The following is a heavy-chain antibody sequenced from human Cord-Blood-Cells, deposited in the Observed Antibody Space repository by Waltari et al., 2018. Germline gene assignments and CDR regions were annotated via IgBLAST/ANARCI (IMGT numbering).Heavy chain of an antibody. J-gene: IGHJ4*02. CDR3: AKAPVVVTATYFDY. V-gene: IGHV3-23*01. CDR1: GFTFRSYA. D-gene: IGHD2-21*02. CDR2: ISGSGCST. Sequence: EVQLLASGGGLVQPGGSLRLPCAASGFTFRSYAMSWVRQAPGKGLEWVSAISGSGCSTYYADSVKGRFTISRDNSKNTLYLQMNSLRAEDTAVYYCAKAPVVVTATYFDYWGQGTLVTVSS.